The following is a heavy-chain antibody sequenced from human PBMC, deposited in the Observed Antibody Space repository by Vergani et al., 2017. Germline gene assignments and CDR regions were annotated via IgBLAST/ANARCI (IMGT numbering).Heavy chain of an antibody. D-gene: IGHD1-1*01. CDR3: ALRERETKIDY. Sequence: QVQLQESGPGLVKPSQTLSLTCTVSGGSISSGGYYWSWIRQTPGKGLEWIGEINHSGSTNYNPSLKSRVTISVYTSKNQCSLKLSSVTAADTAVYYCALRERETKIDYWGQGTLVTVSS. CDR1: GGSISSGGYY. CDR2: INHSGST. J-gene: IGHJ4*02. V-gene: IGHV4-30-4*08.